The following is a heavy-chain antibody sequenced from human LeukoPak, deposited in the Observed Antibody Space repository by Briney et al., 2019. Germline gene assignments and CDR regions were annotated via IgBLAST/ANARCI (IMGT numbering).Heavy chain of an antibody. V-gene: IGHV1-2*02. D-gene: IGHD2-15*01. CDR1: GYTFTGYY. CDR2: INPNSGGT. CDR3: ARDQSGSHDY. J-gene: IGHJ4*02. Sequence: ASVKVSCKASGYTFTGYYMHWVRQAPGQGLEWMGWINPNSGGTNYAQKFQGRVTMTRDTSISTVYMELSSLRSEDTAVYYCARDQSGSHDYWGQGTLVTVSS.